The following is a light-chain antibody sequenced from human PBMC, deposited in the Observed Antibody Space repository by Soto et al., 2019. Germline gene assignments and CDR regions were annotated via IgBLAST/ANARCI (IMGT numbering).Light chain of an antibody. V-gene: IGLV2-8*01. Sequence: QSALTQSPSASGSPGQSVTISCTGTSGDVGGYNYVSWYQQHPGKAPQLMIYEVSKRASGVPDRFSGSKSGNTASLTVSGLQAEDEADYYCTSYAGGNNLVFGGGTKLTVL. CDR1: SGDVGGYNY. CDR3: TSYAGGNNLV. CDR2: EVS. J-gene: IGLJ2*01.